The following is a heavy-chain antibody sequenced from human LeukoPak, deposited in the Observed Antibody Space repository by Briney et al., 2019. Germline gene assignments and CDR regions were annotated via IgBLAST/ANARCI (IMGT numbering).Heavy chain of an antibody. Sequence: SETLSLTCTVSGGSISNYYWSWTRQPPGKGLEWIGYIYYSGSTNYNPSLKSRVTISVGTSKNQFSLKLSSVTAADTAVYYCARVYYSSSYDYWYFDLWGRGTLVTVSS. CDR3: ARVYYSSSYDYWYFDL. CDR2: IYYSGST. V-gene: IGHV4-59*01. J-gene: IGHJ2*01. CDR1: GGSISNYY. D-gene: IGHD6-13*01.